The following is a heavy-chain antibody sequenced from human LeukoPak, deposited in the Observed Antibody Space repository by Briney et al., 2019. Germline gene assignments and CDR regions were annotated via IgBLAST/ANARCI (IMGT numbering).Heavy chain of an antibody. Sequence: GGSLRLSCAASGFTFSDYYMSWIRQAPGRGLEWVSYISSSGSTIYYADSVKGRFTISRDNAKNSLYLQTNSLRAEHTAVYYCVRWAERALTNWGQGTLVTVSS. V-gene: IGHV3-11*04. CDR1: GFTFSDYY. CDR3: VRWAERALTN. J-gene: IGHJ4*02. D-gene: IGHD6-19*01. CDR2: ISSSGSTI.